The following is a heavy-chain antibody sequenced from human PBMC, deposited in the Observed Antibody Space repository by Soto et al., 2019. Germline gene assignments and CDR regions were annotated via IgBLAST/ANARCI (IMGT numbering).Heavy chain of an antibody. D-gene: IGHD3-3*01. J-gene: IGHJ4*02. CDR3: AKVGRITIFYGIGVDY. V-gene: IGHV3-30*18. CDR2: ISYDGSNK. Sequence: GGSLRLSCAASGFTFSSYGMHWVRQAPGKGLEWVAVISYDGSNKYYADSVKGRFTISRDNSKNTLYLQMNSLRAEDTAVYYCAKVGRITIFYGIGVDYWGQGTLVTVSS. CDR1: GFTFSSYG.